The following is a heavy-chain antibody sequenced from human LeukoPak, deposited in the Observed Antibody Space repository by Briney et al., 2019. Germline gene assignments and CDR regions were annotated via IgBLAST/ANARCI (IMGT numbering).Heavy chain of an antibody. CDR3: ARGYSNYFDY. CDR1: GGSVGSGSYY. CDR2: IYYSGST. Sequence: PSETLSLTCTVSGGSVGSGSYYWSWIRQPPGKGLEWIGYIYYSGSTNYNPSLKSRVTISVDTSKNQFSLKLSSVTAADTAVYYCARGYSNYFDYWGQGTLVTVSS. D-gene: IGHD4-11*01. V-gene: IGHV4-61*01. J-gene: IGHJ4*02.